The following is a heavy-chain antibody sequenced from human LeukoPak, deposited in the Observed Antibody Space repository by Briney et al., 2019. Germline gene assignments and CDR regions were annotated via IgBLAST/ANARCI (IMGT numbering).Heavy chain of an antibody. Sequence: GGSLRLSCAASGFTFSSYAMHWVRQAPGKGLEWVAVISYDGSNKYYADSVKGRFTISRDNSKNTLHLQMNSLRAEGTAVYYCARVWGGTGTTPGLFDYWGQGTLVTVSS. J-gene: IGHJ4*02. D-gene: IGHD1-1*01. V-gene: IGHV3-30-3*01. CDR1: GFTFSSYA. CDR2: ISYDGSNK. CDR3: ARVWGGTGTTPGLFDY.